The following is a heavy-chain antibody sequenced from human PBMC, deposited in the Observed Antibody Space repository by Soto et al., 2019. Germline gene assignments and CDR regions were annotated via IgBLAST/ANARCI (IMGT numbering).Heavy chain of an antibody. CDR3: ARASIHYDSSGYYPAPGNEAFDI. Sequence: PSETLSLTCTVSGDSISNGGYYWSWIRQPPGKGLEWIGYIYYSGSTYYNPSLKSRLTISVDTSNNQFSLKLSSVTAADTAVYYCARASIHYDSSGYYPAPGNEAFDIWGQGTMVTVSS. D-gene: IGHD3-22*01. CDR1: GDSISNGGYY. CDR2: IYYSGST. J-gene: IGHJ3*02. V-gene: IGHV4-31*03.